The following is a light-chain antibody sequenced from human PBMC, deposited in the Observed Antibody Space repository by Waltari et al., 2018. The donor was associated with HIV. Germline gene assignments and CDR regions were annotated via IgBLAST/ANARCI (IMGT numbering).Light chain of an antibody. CDR1: EAVLTY. J-gene: IGKJ4*01. CDR3: QQHLRTPLT. CDR2: AAS. Sequence: DVKMTQSPSSLSASVGDTVTITCRASEAVLTYVNWYQQKLGKAPKLLMYAASSLQSGVPLRFSGSGSGTHFNFTINGLQAEDFATYYCQQHLRTPLTFGGGTRVEI. V-gene: IGKV1-39*01.